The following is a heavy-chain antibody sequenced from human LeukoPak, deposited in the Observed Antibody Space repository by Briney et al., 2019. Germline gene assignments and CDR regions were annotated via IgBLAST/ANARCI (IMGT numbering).Heavy chain of an antibody. J-gene: IGHJ6*02. CDR2: ISSNGGST. CDR3: VKSSTGYNYYYYGMDV. D-gene: IGHD5/OR15-5a*01. Sequence: PGGSLRLSCSASGFTFSSYAMHWVRHAPGKGLEYVSAISSNGGSTYYADSVKGRFTISRDNSKNTLYLQMSSLRAEDTAVYYCVKSSTGYNYYYYGMDVWGQGTTVTVSS. V-gene: IGHV3-64D*06. CDR1: GFTFSSYA.